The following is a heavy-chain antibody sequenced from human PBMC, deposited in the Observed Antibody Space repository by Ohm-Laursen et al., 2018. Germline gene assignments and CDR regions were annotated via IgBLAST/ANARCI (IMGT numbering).Heavy chain of an antibody. CDR3: ARRLPIFGVVSYFDY. J-gene: IGHJ4*02. Sequence: PSETLSLTCTVSGGSVNDYYWTWIRQPPGKGLEWIGYAHYSGSPNSNPSLRGRVTILVDKSKNQFSLKLRSVTAADTAVYYCARRLPIFGVVSYFDYWGQGTLVTVSS. D-gene: IGHD3-3*01. CDR2: AHYSGSP. CDR1: GGSVNDYY. V-gene: IGHV4-59*08.